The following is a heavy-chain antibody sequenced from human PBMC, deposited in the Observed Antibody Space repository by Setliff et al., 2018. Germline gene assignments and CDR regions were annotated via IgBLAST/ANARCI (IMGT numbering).Heavy chain of an antibody. CDR3: ARAPQYSNFWYALSWFDP. CDR1: GGSFSGYH. D-gene: IGHD3-3*01. CDR2: ISHSGDP. J-gene: IGHJ5*02. Sequence: SETLSLTCAVYGGSFSGYHWSWIRQPQGKGLEWIGEISHSGDPNYNPSLKSRVTISLDTSKNQFSLKLTSVTAADTAVYYCARAPQYSNFWYALSWFDPWGQGTLVTVSS. V-gene: IGHV4-34*01.